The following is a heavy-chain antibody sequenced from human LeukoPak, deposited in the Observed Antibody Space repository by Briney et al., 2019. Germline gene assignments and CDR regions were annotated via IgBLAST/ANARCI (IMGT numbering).Heavy chain of an antibody. CDR1: CYSISSGYY. V-gene: IGHV4-38-2*02. D-gene: IGHD3-22*01. CDR2: IYHSGST. CDR3: ASGRVTMIVVVYAFDI. J-gene: IGHJ3*02. Sequence: SETLSLTCTVSCYSISSGYYWGWIRQPPGKGLEWIGSIYHSGSTYYTPSLKSRVTISVDTSKNHFSLKLSSVTAADTAVYYCASGRVTMIVVVYAFDIWGQGTMVTVSS.